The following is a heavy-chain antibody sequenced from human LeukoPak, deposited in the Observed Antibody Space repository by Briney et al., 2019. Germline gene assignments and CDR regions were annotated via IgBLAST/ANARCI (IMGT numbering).Heavy chain of an antibody. Sequence: PSETLSLTCTISGGSISSSSWTWIRQPPGKGLEWIGYITFSGSPNYSPSLESRVTISLDTSKNQFSLKLRSVTAADTAVYFCARDSVYATNWFDPWGQGTLVTVSS. CDR2: ITFSGSP. V-gene: IGHV4-59*01. J-gene: IGHJ5*02. CDR1: GGSISSSS. CDR3: ARDSVYATNWFDP. D-gene: IGHD2-8*01.